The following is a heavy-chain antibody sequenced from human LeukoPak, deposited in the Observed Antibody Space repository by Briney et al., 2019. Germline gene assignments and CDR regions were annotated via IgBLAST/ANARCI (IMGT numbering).Heavy chain of an antibody. J-gene: IGHJ3*02. CDR1: GYTFTSYY. CDR2: INPSGGST. V-gene: IGHV1-46*01. Sequence: ASVKVSCKASGYTFTSYYMHWVRQAPGQGLEWMGIINPSGGSTSYAQKFQGRVTMTRDMSTSTVYMELSSLRAEDTAVYYCARDPPLFAFDIWGQGTMVTVSS. CDR3: ARDPPLFAFDI.